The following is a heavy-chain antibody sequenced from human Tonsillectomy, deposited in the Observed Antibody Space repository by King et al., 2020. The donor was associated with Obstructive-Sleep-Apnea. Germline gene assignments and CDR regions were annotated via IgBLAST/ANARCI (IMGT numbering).Heavy chain of an antibody. V-gene: IGHV1-2*02. J-gene: IGHJ6*02. D-gene: IGHD4-23*01. CDR2: INPDSGAT. Sequence: QLVQSGADVKKPGASVKVSCKASGYTFTDYYIYWVRQAPGQGLEWMGWINPDSGATHYAQNFHDRVTLIRDTSITTAYMELTSLRSYDTAVYVCARDDGGNNQLAFDVWGQGTTVIVSS. CDR1: GYTFTDYY. CDR3: ARDDGGNNQLAFDV.